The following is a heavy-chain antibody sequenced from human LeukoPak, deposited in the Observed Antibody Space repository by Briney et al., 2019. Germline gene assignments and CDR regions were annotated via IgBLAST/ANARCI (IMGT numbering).Heavy chain of an antibody. CDR2: IYHSGST. CDR1: GYAISSGYF. D-gene: IGHD3-22*01. V-gene: IGHV4-38-2*02. J-gene: IGHJ3*01. Sequence: SETLSLTCSVSGYAISSGYFWGWIRPPPGKGLEWIGTIYHSGSTYHAPSLKSRVTISLDTSKNQFSLKLSSVTAADTAVYYCARESYYDSSGYSHDAFDVWGHGTMVTVSS. CDR3: ARESYYDSSGYSHDAFDV.